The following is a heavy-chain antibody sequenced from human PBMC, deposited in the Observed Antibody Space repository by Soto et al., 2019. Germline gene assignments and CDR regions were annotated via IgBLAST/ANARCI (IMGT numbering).Heavy chain of an antibody. CDR2: IYYSGST. CDR3: ARSPVAAAGPYYFDY. Sequence: SETLSLTCTVSGGSISSYYWSWIRRPPGKGLEWIGYIYYSGSTNYNPSLKSRVTISVDTSKNQFSLKLSSVTAADTAVYYCARSPVAAAGPYYFDYWGQGTLVTVS. J-gene: IGHJ4*02. CDR1: GGSISSYY. D-gene: IGHD6-13*01. V-gene: IGHV4-59*01.